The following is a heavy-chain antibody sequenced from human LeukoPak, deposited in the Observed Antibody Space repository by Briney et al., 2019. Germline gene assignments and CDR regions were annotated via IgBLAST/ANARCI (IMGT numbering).Heavy chain of an antibody. Sequence: GPSVKVSCTASGATFSSYAISWVRQAPGQGLEWMGGIIPIFGTANYAQKFQGRVTITADEYTSTAYMELSSLRSEDTAVYYCARDRDIVVVVAATRYSYAYSMDVWGQGTTVTVSS. CDR3: ARDRDIVVVVAATRYSYAYSMDV. CDR2: IIPIFGTA. J-gene: IGHJ6*02. CDR1: GATFSSYA. V-gene: IGHV1-69*13. D-gene: IGHD2-15*01.